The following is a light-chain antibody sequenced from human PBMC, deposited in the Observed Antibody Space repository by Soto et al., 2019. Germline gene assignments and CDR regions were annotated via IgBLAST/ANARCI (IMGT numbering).Light chain of an antibody. J-gene: IGKJ1*01. CDR1: QTGSNSY. Sequence: IVLTQSPGTLSLSPGERATLSCRASQTGSNSYLAWYQQKSGQAPRLLMYDASRRATGIPDRFSGSGSGTDFTLTISRLEPEDVAADYCQQYVNFVWTFGQGTKVDI. CDR3: QQYVNFVWT. V-gene: IGKV3-20*01. CDR2: DAS.